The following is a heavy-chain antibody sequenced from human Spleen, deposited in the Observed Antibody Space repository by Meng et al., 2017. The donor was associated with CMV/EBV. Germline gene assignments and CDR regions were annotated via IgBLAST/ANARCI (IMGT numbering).Heavy chain of an antibody. J-gene: IGHJ4*02. CDR3: ARVQLEDFFWDY. V-gene: IGHV4-59*01. CDR2: IYYSGST. Sequence: SETLSLTCTVSDDSISGYYWSWIRQPPGKTLEWIAYIYYSGSTNYNPSLKSRVTISVDTSKNQFSLKLSSVTAADTAVYYCARVQLEDFFWDYWGQGTLVTVSS. D-gene: IGHD2-2*01. CDR1: DDSISGYY.